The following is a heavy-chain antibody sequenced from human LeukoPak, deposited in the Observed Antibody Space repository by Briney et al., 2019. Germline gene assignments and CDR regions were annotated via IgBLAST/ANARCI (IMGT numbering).Heavy chain of an antibody. V-gene: IGHV3-48*01. CDR2: ISSSSSTI. Sequence: PGGSLRLSCAASGFTFSSYSMNWVRQAPGKGLEWVSSISSSSSTIYYADSVKGRFTISRDNAKNSLYLQMNSLRAEDTAVYYCARVRRSGSYYHYWGQGTLVTVSS. CDR1: GFTFSSYS. D-gene: IGHD1-26*01. J-gene: IGHJ4*02. CDR3: ARVRRSGSYYHY.